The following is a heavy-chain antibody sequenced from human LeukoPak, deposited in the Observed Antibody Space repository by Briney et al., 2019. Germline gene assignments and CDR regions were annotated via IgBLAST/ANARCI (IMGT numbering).Heavy chain of an antibody. J-gene: IGHJ4*02. D-gene: IGHD5-18*01. V-gene: IGHV4-34*01. CDR1: GGSFSGYY. Sequence: KTSETLSLTCAVYGGSFSGYYWSWIRQPPGKGLEWIGEINHSGSTNYNPSLKSRVTISVDTSKNQFSLTLTSVTATDTAVYYCASGYSYGRLYYFDYWGQGTLVTVSS. CDR2: INHSGST. CDR3: ASGYSYGRLYYFDY.